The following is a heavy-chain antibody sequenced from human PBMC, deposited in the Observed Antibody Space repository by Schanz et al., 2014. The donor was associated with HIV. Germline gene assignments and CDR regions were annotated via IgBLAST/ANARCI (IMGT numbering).Heavy chain of an antibody. Sequence: QVQLQQWGAGLLKPSETLSLTCAVYGGSFRGYYWTWIRQFPGLGLEWIGGVRHIGGTNYNPSLKSGVPMSMEMSKTHFSLTLPSVTAADTAVYFCARGDFGGNSVDYWGHGNMVTVSS. J-gene: IGHJ4*01. CDR1: GGSFRGYY. CDR2: VRHIGGT. V-gene: IGHV4-34*02. D-gene: IGHD4-17*01. CDR3: ARGDFGGNSVDY.